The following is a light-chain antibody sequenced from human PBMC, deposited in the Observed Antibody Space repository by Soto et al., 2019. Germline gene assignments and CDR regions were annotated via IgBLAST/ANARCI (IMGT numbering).Light chain of an antibody. V-gene: IGKV3-20*01. J-gene: IGKJ1*01. CDR2: GAS. CDR3: QQCGNSPPWT. Sequence: EIVLTQSPGTLSLSPGERATLSCRASQSVSSSYLAWYQQKPGQAPRLLIYGASSRATGIPDRFSGSGSETDFTLTISRLEPEDFAVYYCQQCGNSPPWTFGQGTKVEI. CDR1: QSVSSSY.